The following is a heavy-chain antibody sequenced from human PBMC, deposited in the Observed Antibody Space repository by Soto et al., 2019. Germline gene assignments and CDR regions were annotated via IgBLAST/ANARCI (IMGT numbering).Heavy chain of an antibody. CDR3: AKDRIRGTSYFDY. Sequence: QVQLLESGGGVVQSGRSLRLSCAASGFSFHTYGMHWVRQAPGKGLEWVAVISYNGDKTFYADSVKGRFTISRDNSQSTLYLQMNSLRPEDTAVYYCAKDRIRGTSYFDYWGQGTLVTVSS. D-gene: IGHD6-6*01. J-gene: IGHJ4*02. CDR1: GFSFHTYG. V-gene: IGHV3-30*18. CDR2: ISYNGDKT.